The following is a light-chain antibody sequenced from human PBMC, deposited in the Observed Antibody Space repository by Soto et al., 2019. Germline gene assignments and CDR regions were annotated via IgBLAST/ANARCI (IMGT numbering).Light chain of an antibody. Sequence: QSVLTQPASVSGSPGQSITISCTGSNSDVGSFDLVSWFQQYPGKAPKLILYEVSKRPLGVSNRFSGSKSGYTASLTISGLQAEDEGDYYCCSCADTTSLFVFGTGTKVTVL. CDR2: EVS. V-gene: IGLV2-23*02. CDR1: NSDVGSFDL. CDR3: CSCADTTSLFV. J-gene: IGLJ1*01.